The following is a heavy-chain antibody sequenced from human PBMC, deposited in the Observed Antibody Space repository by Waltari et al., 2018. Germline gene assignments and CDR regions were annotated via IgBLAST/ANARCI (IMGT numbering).Heavy chain of an antibody. J-gene: IGHJ6*02. CDR3: AGQNSSSGYVPYGMDV. CDR2: IYTSGST. V-gene: IGHV4-4*07. CDR1: GGSISSYY. Sequence: QVQLQESGPGLVKPSETLSLTCTVSGGSISSYYWSWIRQPAGKGLEWIVRIYTSGSTNYNDPLKSRESMSVDTAKNQFSLKLSSGTAAESAVDYWAGQNSSSGYVPYGMDVWGQGTTVTGSS. D-gene: IGHD6-13*01.